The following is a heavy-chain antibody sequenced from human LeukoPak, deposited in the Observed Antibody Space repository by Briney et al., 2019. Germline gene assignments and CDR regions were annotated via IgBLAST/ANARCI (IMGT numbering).Heavy chain of an antibody. CDR2: IWFDGSNK. CDR3: ARGLGYSYGYGIDY. Sequence: GGSLRLSCAVSGFTFTSYWMSWVRQAPGKGLEWVAVIWFDGSNKYHADSLKGRFTISRDNSKNTLYLQMNSLRAEDTALYYCARGLGYSYGYGIDYWGQGTLVTVSS. J-gene: IGHJ4*02. CDR1: GFTFTSYW. D-gene: IGHD5-18*01. V-gene: IGHV3-33*08.